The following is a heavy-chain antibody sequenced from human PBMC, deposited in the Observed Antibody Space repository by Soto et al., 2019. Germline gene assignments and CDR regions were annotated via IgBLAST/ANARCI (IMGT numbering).Heavy chain of an antibody. CDR3: ARTPQYNWTDRRRAFDI. V-gene: IGHV4-34*01. D-gene: IGHD1-20*01. CDR2: INHSGST. Sequence: RSLTCAVYGGSFSGYYWIWIRQPPGKGLEWIGEINHSGSTNYNPSLKSRVTISVDTSKNQFSLKLSSVTAADTAVYYCARTPQYNWTDRRRAFDIWGPGTMVTVSS. CDR1: GGSFSGYY. J-gene: IGHJ3*02.